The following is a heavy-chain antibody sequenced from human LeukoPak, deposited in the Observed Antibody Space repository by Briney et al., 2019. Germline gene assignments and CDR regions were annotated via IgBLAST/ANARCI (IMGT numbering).Heavy chain of an antibody. Sequence: GGSLRLSCAASGFIFSNYNMNWVRQAPGQGLEWISYISSGSSTIYYADSVRGRFTISRDNAKNSLYLQMNSLTDEDTAVYYCAREPPGDYDTSGYYYAHLDCWGQGTLVTVSS. D-gene: IGHD3-22*01. CDR3: AREPPGDYDTSGYYYAHLDC. V-gene: IGHV3-48*02. J-gene: IGHJ4*02. CDR2: ISSGSSTI. CDR1: GFIFSNYN.